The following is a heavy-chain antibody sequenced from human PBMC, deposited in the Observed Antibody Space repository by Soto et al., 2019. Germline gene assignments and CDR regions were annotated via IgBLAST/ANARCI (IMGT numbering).Heavy chain of an antibody. CDR3: AKDPKVGPPDEPPYYYYGMDV. CDR1: GFTFSSYG. CDR2: ISYDGSNK. J-gene: IGHJ6*02. D-gene: IGHD2-15*01. Sequence: GGSLRLSCAASGFTFSSYGMHWVRQAPGKGLEWVAVISYDGSNKYYADSVKGRFTISRDNSKNTLYLQMNSLRAEDTAVYYCAKDPKVGPPDEPPYYYYGMDVWGQGTTVTVSS. V-gene: IGHV3-30*18.